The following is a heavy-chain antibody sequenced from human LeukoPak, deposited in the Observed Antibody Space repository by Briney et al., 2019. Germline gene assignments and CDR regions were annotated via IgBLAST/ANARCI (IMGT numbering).Heavy chain of an antibody. V-gene: IGHV4-34*01. Sequence: SETLSLTCAVYGGSFSGYYWSWIRQPPGKGLEWIGEINHSGSTNYNPSLKSRVTISVDTSKNQFSLKLSSVTAADTAVYYCARFSLGGRWPPNWRIDYWGQGTLVTVSS. J-gene: IGHJ4*02. CDR1: GGSFSGYY. CDR3: ARFSLGGRWPPNWRIDY. D-gene: IGHD5-24*01. CDR2: INHSGST.